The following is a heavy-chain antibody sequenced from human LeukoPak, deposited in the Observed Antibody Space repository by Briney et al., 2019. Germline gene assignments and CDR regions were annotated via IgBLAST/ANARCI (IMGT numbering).Heavy chain of an antibody. J-gene: IGHJ4*02. CDR3: ARHVVRGVIRSAFDY. Sequence: ASVKVSCKASGYTFTGYYMHWVRPAPGQGLEWMGWINPNSGGTNYAQKFQGRVTMTRDTSISTAYMELSRLRSDDTAVYYCARHVVRGVIRSAFDYWGQGTLVTVSS. CDR2: INPNSGGT. D-gene: IGHD3-10*01. CDR1: GYTFTGYY. V-gene: IGHV1-2*02.